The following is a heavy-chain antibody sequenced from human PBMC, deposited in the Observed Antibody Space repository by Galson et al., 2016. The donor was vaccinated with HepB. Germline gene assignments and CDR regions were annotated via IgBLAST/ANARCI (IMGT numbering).Heavy chain of an antibody. CDR3: ARIAYCGAACSGFDP. J-gene: IGHJ5*02. V-gene: IGHV4-34*01. CDR1: GGSFSGSY. Sequence: ETLSPTCAIDGGSFSGSYWTCIRQPPGKGLEWIGQTPDTETTNYNPSLKRRVTISVDMSKNQFSLRLTSVTAAGAAVYYCARIAYCGAACSGFDPWGQGTLVTVSS. D-gene: IGHD2-21*01. CDR2: TPDTETT.